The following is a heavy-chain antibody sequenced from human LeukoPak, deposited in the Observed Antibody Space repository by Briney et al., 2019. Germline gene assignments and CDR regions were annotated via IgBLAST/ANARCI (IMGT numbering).Heavy chain of an antibody. CDR1: GGSISSGGYY. V-gene: IGHV4-31*03. J-gene: IGHJ3*02. Sequence: SQTLSLTCTVSGGSISSGGYYWSWIRQHPGKGLEWIGYIYYSGSTYYNPSIKSRVTISVDTSKNQFSLKLSSVTAADTAVYYCARDVVRGAIVVVGAFDIWGQGTMVTVSS. CDR3: ARDVVRGAIVVVGAFDI. CDR2: IYYSGST. D-gene: IGHD3-22*01.